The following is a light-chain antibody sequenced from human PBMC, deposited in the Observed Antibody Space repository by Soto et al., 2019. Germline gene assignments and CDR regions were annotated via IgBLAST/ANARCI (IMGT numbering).Light chain of an antibody. CDR1: SSDVGGNNY. V-gene: IGLV2-8*01. CDR2: EVT. CDR3: SSYAGSNNVI. J-gene: IGLJ2*01. Sequence: QSALTQPPSASGSPGQSVAISCTGTSSDVGGNNYVSWYQQHPGKAPKLMVYEVTKRPSGVPDRVSGSKSGNTASLTVSGLQDEDEADYYCSSYAGSNNVIFGGGTKLTVL.